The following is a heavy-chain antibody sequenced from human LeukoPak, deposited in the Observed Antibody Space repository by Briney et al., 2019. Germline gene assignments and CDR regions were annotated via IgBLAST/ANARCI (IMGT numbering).Heavy chain of an antibody. D-gene: IGHD3-22*01. J-gene: IGHJ3*02. CDR3: ARLPYDSSGLNAFDI. V-gene: IGHV3-21*01. Sequence: GGSLRLSCAASGFTFSSYSMNWVRQAPGKGLEWVSSISSSSSCIYYADSVKGRFTISRDNAKNSLYLQMNSLRAEDTAVYYCARLPYDSSGLNAFDIWGQGTMVTVSS. CDR2: ISSSSSCI. CDR1: GFTFSSYS.